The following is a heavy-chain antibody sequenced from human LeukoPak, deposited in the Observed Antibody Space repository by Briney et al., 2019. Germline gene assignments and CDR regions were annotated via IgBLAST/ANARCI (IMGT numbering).Heavy chain of an antibody. CDR2: INPSGGST. CDR3: ARDLVGYCSGGSCNEAGYFQH. V-gene: IGHV1-46*01. J-gene: IGHJ1*01. D-gene: IGHD2-15*01. Sequence: GASVKVSCKASGYTFTSYYMHWVRQAPGQGLEWMGLINPSGGSTSYAQKFQGRVTMTRDTSTSTVYMELSSLRSEDTAVYYCARDLVGYCSGGSCNEAGYFQHWGQGTLVTVSS. CDR1: GYTFTSYY.